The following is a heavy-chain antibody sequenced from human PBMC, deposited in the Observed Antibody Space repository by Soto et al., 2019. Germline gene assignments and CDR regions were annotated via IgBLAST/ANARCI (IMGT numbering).Heavy chain of an antibody. CDR2: IYYSGST. CDR3: ARRVEGYSGYWICFAP. D-gene: IGHD1-26*01. Sequence: SETLALTCTVSGGSISSSSYYWGWIRQPPGKGLEWIGSIYYSGSTYYNPSLKSRVTISVDTSKNQFSLKLSSVTAADTAVYNCARRVEGYSGYWICFAPGGQETLVTVSS. V-gene: IGHV4-39*01. CDR1: GGSISSSSYY. J-gene: IGHJ5*02.